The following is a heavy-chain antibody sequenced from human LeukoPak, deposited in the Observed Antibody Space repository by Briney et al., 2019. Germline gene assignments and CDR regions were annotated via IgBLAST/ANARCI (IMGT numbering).Heavy chain of an antibody. CDR1: GYIFTNYW. J-gene: IGHJ1*01. D-gene: IGHD3-16*01. V-gene: IGHV5-51*01. CDR2: IYPGDSDT. CDR3: ARLAFGGVTEYFQH. Sequence: GESLKISCRGSGYIFTNYWIGWVRQMPGKGLGWMGIIYPGDSDTRYSPSFQGQVTISADKSISTAYLQWSSLKASDTAMYYCARLAFGGVTEYFQHWGQGTLVTVSS.